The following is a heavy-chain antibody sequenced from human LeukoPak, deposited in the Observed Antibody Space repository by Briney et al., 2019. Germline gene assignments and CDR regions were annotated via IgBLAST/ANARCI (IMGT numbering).Heavy chain of an antibody. CDR1: GGSISSSSYY. Sequence: SETLSLTCTASGGSISSSSYYWGWIRQPPGKGLEWIGSIYYSGSTYYNPSLKSRVTISVDTSKNQFSLKLSSVTAADTAVYYCARHSDWTFDYWGQGTLVTVSS. CDR2: IYYSGST. J-gene: IGHJ4*02. CDR3: ARHSDWTFDY. D-gene: IGHD6-19*01. V-gene: IGHV4-39*01.